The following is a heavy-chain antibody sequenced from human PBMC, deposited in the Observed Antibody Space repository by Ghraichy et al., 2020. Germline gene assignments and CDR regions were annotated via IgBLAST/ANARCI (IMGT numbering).Heavy chain of an antibody. Sequence: SQTRSLTCTVSGGSIHSYYWSWIRQPAGKGLEWIGRIYARGSTNYNPSLKSRVTMSVDTSKNQFSLKLTSVTAADTAVYYCARERVYCSGDSCHDRYFDYWGQGTLVPVSS. J-gene: IGHJ4*02. CDR3: ARERVYCSGDSCHDRYFDY. V-gene: IGHV4-4*07. CDR2: IYARGST. CDR1: GGSIHSYY. D-gene: IGHD2-15*01.